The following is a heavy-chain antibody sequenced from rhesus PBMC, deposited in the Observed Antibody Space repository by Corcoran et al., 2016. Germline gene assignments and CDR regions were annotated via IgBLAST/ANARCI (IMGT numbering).Heavy chain of an antibody. D-gene: IGHD4-17*01. CDR1: GFTFSNYW. V-gene: IGHV3-16*02. CDR3: TRKGGNPFDY. Sequence: EVQLVESGGGLVQPGGSLRFSCAASGFTFSNYWMSWVRQAPGKGLDWVGRIKNKAEGGTAAYAESVKGRFTISRDDSKNTLYLQMNSLKTEDTAVYYCTRKGGNPFDYWGQGVLVTVSS. J-gene: IGHJ4*01. CDR2: IKNKAEGGTA.